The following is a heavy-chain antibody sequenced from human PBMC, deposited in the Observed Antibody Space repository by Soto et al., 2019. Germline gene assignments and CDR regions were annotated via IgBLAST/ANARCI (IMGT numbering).Heavy chain of an antibody. CDR1: GFTFSSYA. CDR2: ISGSGGST. CDR3: ARGGNDLIYYYYGMDV. V-gene: IGHV3-23*01. J-gene: IGHJ6*02. D-gene: IGHD1-1*01. Sequence: GGSLRLSCAASGFTFSSYAMSWVRQAPGKGLEWVSAISGSGGSTYYADSVKGRFTISRDNSKNTLYLQMNSLRAEDTAVYYCARGGNDLIYYYYGMDVWGQGTTVTVSS.